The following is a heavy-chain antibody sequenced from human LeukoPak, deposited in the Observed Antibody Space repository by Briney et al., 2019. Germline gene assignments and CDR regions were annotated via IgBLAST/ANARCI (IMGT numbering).Heavy chain of an antibody. Sequence: PETLSLTCTVSGGSISSSSHSWGWIRQPPGKGLEWTGTIYYSGRTYYNPPLESRLTISVDTSKNQFSLKLTSVTAADTAIYYCAQSLGSGNWIGNWFDPWGQGTLVTVSS. CDR3: AQSLGSGNWIGNWFDP. J-gene: IGHJ5*02. D-gene: IGHD1-1*01. CDR2: IYYSGRT. CDR1: GGSISSSSHS. V-gene: IGHV4-39*01.